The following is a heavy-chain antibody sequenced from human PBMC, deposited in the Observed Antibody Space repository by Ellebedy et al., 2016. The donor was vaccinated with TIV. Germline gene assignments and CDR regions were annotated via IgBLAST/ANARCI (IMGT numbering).Heavy chain of an antibody. V-gene: IGHV4-59*01. CDR3: AGGSGSYYNPFDY. CDR1: GGSISTYY. CDR2: IYYSGST. D-gene: IGHD1-26*01. J-gene: IGHJ4*02. Sequence: MPSETLSLTCTVSGGSISTYYWSWIRQPPGKGLEWIGYIYYSGSTNYNPSLKSRVTILLDTSKNQFSLKLSSVTAADTAVYYCAGGSGSYYNPFDYWGQGTLVTVSS.